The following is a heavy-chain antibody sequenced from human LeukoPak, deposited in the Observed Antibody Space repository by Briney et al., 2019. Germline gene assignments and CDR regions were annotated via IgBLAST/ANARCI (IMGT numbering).Heavy chain of an antibody. CDR1: GYTFTGYY. CDR2: IEGDSGGT. Sequence: ASVKVSCKASGYTFTGYYILWVRQAPGQGLEWMGWIEGDSGGTKYAQKFQGRVTTTRDTSNPTAYMELSRLRSDDTAVYYCARGHVTAASFDYWGQGTLATVSS. D-gene: IGHD5-18*01. CDR3: ARGHVTAASFDY. V-gene: IGHV1-2*02. J-gene: IGHJ4*01.